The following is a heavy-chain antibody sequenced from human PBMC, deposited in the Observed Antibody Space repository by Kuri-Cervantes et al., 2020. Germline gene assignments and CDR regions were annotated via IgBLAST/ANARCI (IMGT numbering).Heavy chain of an antibody. Sequence: SETLSLICTVSGGSISSYYWSWIRQPPGKGLEWIGYIYYSGSTNYNPSLKSRVTISVDTSKNQFSLKLSSVTAADTAVYYCARVCTMVRGVIHWGQGTLVTVSS. CDR3: ARVCTMVRGVIH. V-gene: IGHV4-59*01. J-gene: IGHJ4*02. D-gene: IGHD3-10*01. CDR2: IYYSGST. CDR1: GGSISSYY.